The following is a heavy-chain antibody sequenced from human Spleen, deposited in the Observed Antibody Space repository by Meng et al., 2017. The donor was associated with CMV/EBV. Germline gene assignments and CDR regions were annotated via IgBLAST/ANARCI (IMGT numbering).Heavy chain of an antibody. D-gene: IGHD6-19*01. J-gene: IGHJ4*02. CDR3: TTEIAVAGTFFDY. V-gene: IGHV3-15*01. CDR1: GFTFSNAW. Sequence: ASGFTFSNAWMSWVRQAPGKGLEWVGRIKSKTDGGTTDYAAPVKGRFTISRDDSKNTLYLQMNSLKTEDTAVYYCTTEIAVAGTFFDYWGQGTLVTV. CDR2: IKSKTDGGTT.